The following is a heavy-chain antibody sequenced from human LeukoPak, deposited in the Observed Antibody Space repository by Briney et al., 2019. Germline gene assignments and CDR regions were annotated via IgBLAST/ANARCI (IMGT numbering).Heavy chain of an antibody. Sequence: ASVKVSCKASGYTFTSFAISWVRQAPGQGLEWMGWSSAYNGNTIYAQKLQGRVTMTTDTSANTAYMEVRSLRSDDTAVYYCVRDLGSYPGIFFDFWGQGTLVTVSS. CDR1: GYTFTSFA. D-gene: IGHD1-26*01. CDR2: SSAYNGNT. V-gene: IGHV1-18*01. J-gene: IGHJ4*02. CDR3: VRDLGSYPGIFFDF.